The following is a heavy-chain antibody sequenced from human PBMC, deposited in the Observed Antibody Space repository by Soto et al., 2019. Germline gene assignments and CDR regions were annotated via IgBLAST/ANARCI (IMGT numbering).Heavy chain of an antibody. V-gene: IGHV1-3*01. CDR1: GYTFTSYA. J-gene: IGHJ6*03. CDR3: ASGYDFWSGGAYMDV. CDR2: INAGNGNT. Sequence: QVQLVQSGAEVKKPGASVKVSCKASGYTFTSYAMHWVRQAPGQRLEWMGWINAGNGNTKYSQKFQGRVTITRDTSASTAHMELSSLRSEDTAVYYCASGYDFWSGGAYMDVWGKGTTVTVSS. D-gene: IGHD3-3*01.